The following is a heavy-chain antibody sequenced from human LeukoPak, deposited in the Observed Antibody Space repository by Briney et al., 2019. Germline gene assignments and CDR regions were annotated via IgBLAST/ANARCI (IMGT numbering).Heavy chain of an antibody. J-gene: IGHJ4*02. CDR3: ARVSGPLDY. Sequence: EWVVVIWYDGSNKYYADSVKGRFTISRDNSKNTLYLQMNSLRADDTAVYYCARVSGPLDYWGQGTLVTVSS. V-gene: IGHV3-33*01. D-gene: IGHD3-3*01. CDR2: IWYDGSNK.